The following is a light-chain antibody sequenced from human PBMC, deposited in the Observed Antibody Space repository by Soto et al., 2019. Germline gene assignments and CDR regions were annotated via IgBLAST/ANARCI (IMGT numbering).Light chain of an antibody. Sequence: QSVLTQPASVSGSPGQSITISCTRTSSDVGSYNLVSWYQQHPGKAPKLMIYEGSKRPSGVSNRFSGSKSGNTASLTISGLQAEDEADYYCCSYAGRGVVFGGGTKLTVL. J-gene: IGLJ2*01. CDR1: SSDVGSYNL. V-gene: IGLV2-23*01. CDR3: CSYAGRGVV. CDR2: EGS.